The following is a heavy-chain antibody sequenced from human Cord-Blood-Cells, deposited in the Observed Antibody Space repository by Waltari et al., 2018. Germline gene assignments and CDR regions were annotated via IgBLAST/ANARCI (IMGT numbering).Heavy chain of an antibody. V-gene: IGHV1-8*01. CDR1: GYHFTSYY. CDR2: MNPNSGNT. Sequence: QVQLVQSGAEVKKPGASVKVSCKASGYHFTSYYIHWVPQATGQGLEWMGWMNPNSGNTGYAQKFQGRVTMTRNTSISTAYMELSSLRSEDTAVYYCARGLSKRRGRIDYWGQGTLVTVSS. J-gene: IGHJ4*02. CDR3: ARGLSKRRGRIDY.